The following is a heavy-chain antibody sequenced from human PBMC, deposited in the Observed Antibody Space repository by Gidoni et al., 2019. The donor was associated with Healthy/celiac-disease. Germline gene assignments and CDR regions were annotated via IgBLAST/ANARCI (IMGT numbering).Heavy chain of an antibody. V-gene: IGHV4-30-2*01. CDR2: IHHSGST. CDR1: GGSISSGGYS. Sequence: QLQLQESGSGLVKPSQTLSLTCAVSGGSISSGGYSWSLIRQPPAKGLEWIGYIHHSGSTYYNPSLKSRVTISVDRSKHQFSLKLSSVTAADTAVYYCARVMDCSSTSCYLPFFDYWGQGTLVTVSS. D-gene: IGHD2-2*01. J-gene: IGHJ4*02. CDR3: ARVMDCSSTSCYLPFFDY.